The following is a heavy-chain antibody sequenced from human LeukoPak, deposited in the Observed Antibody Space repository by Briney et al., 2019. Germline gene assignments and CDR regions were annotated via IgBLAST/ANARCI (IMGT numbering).Heavy chain of an antibody. Sequence: SQTLSLTCAISGDSVSSKSAAWNWIRQSPSRGLEWLGRTYYRSKWYNDYAISVKSRITINPDTSNNQFSLKLSSVTAADTAVYYCARGLMMAVAGRGEFHYWGQGTLVTVSS. CDR1: GDSVSSKSAA. J-gene: IGHJ4*02. CDR3: ARGLMMAVAGRGEFHY. V-gene: IGHV6-1*01. CDR2: TYYRSKWYN. D-gene: IGHD6-13*01.